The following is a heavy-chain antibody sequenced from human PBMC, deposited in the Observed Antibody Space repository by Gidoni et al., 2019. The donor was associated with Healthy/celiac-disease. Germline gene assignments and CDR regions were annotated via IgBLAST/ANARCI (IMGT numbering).Heavy chain of an antibody. J-gene: IGHJ3*02. CDR3: ARDSENYDSSGYYYHAFDI. V-gene: IGHV4-31*03. CDR1: GGSISSGGYY. Sequence: QVQLQESGPGLVKPSQTLYLTCTVSGGSISSGGYYWSWIRQHPGKGLEWIGNIYYSGITYYNPSLKSRVTVSVDTSKNQFSLKLSSVTAADTAVYYCARDSENYDSSGYYYHAFDIWGQGTMITVSS. CDR2: IYYSGIT. D-gene: IGHD3-22*01.